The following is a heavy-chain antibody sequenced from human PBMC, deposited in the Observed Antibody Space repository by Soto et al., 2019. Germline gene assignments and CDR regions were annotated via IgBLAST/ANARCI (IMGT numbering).Heavy chain of an antibody. D-gene: IGHD6-6*01. Sequence: PSETLSLTCPVSGGSISSYYWSWIRQPPGKGLEWIGEISPSGTTNYSPSLKSRVSISVDTSKNQFSLNLTSLTAADTAVYYCARAPKVSGSAQTRPDFWGQGSLVTVSS. J-gene: IGHJ4*02. CDR3: ARAPKVSGSAQTRPDF. CDR2: ISPSGTT. CDR1: GGSISSYY. V-gene: IGHV4-34*01.